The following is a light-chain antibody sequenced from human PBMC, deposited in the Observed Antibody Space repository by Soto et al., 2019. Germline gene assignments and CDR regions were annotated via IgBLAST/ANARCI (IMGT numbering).Light chain of an antibody. CDR2: DVS. Sequence: QSALTQPRSVSGSPGQSVTISCTGTSSDVGGYNYASWYQQHPGKAPKLMIYDVSKRPSGVPDRFSGSKSGNTASLTISGLQAEDEADYYCCSYAGSYTFGVFGTGTKLTVL. V-gene: IGLV2-11*01. CDR1: SSDVGGYNY. J-gene: IGLJ1*01. CDR3: CSYAGSYTFGV.